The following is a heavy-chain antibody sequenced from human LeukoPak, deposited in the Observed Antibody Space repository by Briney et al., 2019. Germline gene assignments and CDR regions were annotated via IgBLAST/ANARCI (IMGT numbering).Heavy chain of an antibody. Sequence: ASVKVSCKASGYTFTGYYMHWVRQAPGQGLEWMGWINPNSGGTSYAQKFQGRVTMTRDTSISTAYMELSRLRSDDTAVYYCARVRWFGELSDFDYWGQGTLVTVSS. CDR3: ARVRWFGELSDFDY. CDR2: INPNSGGT. CDR1: GYTFTGYY. V-gene: IGHV1-2*02. D-gene: IGHD3-10*01. J-gene: IGHJ4*02.